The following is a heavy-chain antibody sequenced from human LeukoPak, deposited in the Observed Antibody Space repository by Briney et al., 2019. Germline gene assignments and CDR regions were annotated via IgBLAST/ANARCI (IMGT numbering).Heavy chain of an antibody. Sequence: GGSLRLSCAASGFTFSSYSMNWVRQAPGKGLEWVSSISSSSSYIYYADSVKGRFTICRDNAKNSMYLQMNSLRAEDTAVYYCAIITHRSVPFDYWGQGTLVTVSS. D-gene: IGHD1-14*01. CDR3: AIITHRSVPFDY. V-gene: IGHV3-21*01. J-gene: IGHJ4*02. CDR2: ISSSSSYI. CDR1: GFTFSSYS.